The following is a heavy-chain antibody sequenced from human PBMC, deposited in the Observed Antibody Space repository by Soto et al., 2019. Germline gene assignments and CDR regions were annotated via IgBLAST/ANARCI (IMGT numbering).Heavy chain of an antibody. D-gene: IGHD2-21*02. Sequence: PVGSLRLSCAASGFTFSSYSMNWVRQAPGKGLEWVSSISSSSSYIYYADSVKGRFTISRDNAKNSLYLQMNSLRAEDTAVYYCARDLCGGDCYSYYYYGMDVWGQGTTVTVSS. J-gene: IGHJ6*02. V-gene: IGHV3-21*01. CDR2: ISSSSSYI. CDR1: GFTFSSYS. CDR3: ARDLCGGDCYSYYYYGMDV.